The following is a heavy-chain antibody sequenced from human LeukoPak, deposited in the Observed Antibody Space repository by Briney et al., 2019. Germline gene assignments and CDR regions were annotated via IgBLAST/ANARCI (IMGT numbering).Heavy chain of an antibody. J-gene: IGHJ6*03. CDR3: AKGQSLLWFGEYAPYYYYYYMDV. V-gene: IGHV3-30*02. CDR2: IRYDGSNK. Sequence: GGSLRLSCAASGLTFSSYGMHWVRQAPSKGLEWVAFIRYDGSNKYYADSVKGRFTISKDNSKNTLYLQMNSLRAEDTAVYYCAKGQSLLWFGEYAPYYYYYYMDVWGKGTTVTISS. D-gene: IGHD3-10*01. CDR1: GLTFSSYG.